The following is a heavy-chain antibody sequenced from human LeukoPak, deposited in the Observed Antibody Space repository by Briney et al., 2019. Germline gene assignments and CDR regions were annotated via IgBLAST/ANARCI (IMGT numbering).Heavy chain of an antibody. CDR2: IVASGATT. V-gene: IGHV3-23*01. CDR1: GFTFTSYA. Sequence: PGGSLRLSCAASGFTFTSYAMNWVRQAPGKGLEWVSGIVASGATTYYADSVKGRFTISRDNSKNTLYLQMNSLRADDTAVYHCAKGSGSYGKYPFDYWGQGTLVTVSS. D-gene: IGHD1-26*01. CDR3: AKGSGSYGKYPFDY. J-gene: IGHJ4*02.